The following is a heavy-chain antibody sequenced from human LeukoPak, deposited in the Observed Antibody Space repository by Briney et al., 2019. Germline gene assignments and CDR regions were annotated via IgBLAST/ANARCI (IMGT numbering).Heavy chain of an antibody. CDR2: IYYSGT. D-gene: IGHD3-10*01. V-gene: IGHV4-39*01. CDR1: GDSISSNNYY. J-gene: IGHJ4*02. Sequence: SETLSLTCTVSGDSISSNNYYWAWIRQPPGKGLEWIGSIYYSGTYYNPSLKSRVTISVDTSKNQFSLKLSSVTVVDTAVYFCARRHFGSALRDYWGQGTLVTVSS. CDR3: ARRHFGSALRDY.